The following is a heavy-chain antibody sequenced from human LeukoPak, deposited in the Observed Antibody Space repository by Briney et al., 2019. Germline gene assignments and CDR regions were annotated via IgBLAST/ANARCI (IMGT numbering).Heavy chain of an antibody. CDR2: LYYSGST. D-gene: IGHD1-1*01. J-gene: IGHJ5*02. CDR3: ARYNWNTWFDP. V-gene: IGHV4-59*12. Sequence: SETLSLTCTVSGGSISSYYWTWIRQPPGKGLEWIGNLYYSGSTNYNPSLDTRVTISLDASKNQLSLRLYSVTAADTAMYYCARYNWNTWFDPWGQGALVTVSS. CDR1: GGSISSYY.